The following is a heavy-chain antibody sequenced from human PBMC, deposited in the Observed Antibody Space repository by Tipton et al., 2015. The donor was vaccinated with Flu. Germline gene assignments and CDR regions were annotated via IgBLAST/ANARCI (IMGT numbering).Heavy chain of an antibody. D-gene: IGHD3-10*01. CDR2: IYSSGST. J-gene: IGHJ6*02. CDR1: DDSITFYY. V-gene: IGHV4-59*01. CDR3: ARAPAPYYYYAMDV. Sequence: TLSLTCTVSDDSITFYYWSWVRQPPGKGLEWIGYIYSSGSTNYNPSLRGRVTISVDTSKNQLSLRLSSVTAADTAVYYCARAPAPYYYYAMDVWGQGTTVTVSS.